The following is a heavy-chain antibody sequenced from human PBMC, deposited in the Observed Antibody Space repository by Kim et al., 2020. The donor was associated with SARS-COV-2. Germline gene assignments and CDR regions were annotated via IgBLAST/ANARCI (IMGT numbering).Heavy chain of an antibody. CDR3: ARDPTSGWTNYYYYYGMDV. D-gene: IGHD6-19*01. Sequence: GRFTISRDNAKNSLYLQMNSLRAEDTAVYYCARDPTSGWTNYYYYYGMDVWGQGTTVTVSS. J-gene: IGHJ6*02. V-gene: IGHV3-11*06.